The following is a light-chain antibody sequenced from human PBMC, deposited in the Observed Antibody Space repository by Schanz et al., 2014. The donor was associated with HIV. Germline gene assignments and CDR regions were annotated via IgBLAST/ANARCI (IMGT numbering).Light chain of an antibody. Sequence: IQMTQSPSTVSTSVGDRVTITCRASQTIGRLLAWYQQKPGRAPKLLIYQASILETGVPSRFSGSGSGTSFTLTISSLQPDDFATYYCQQCVTYPYTFGQGTTLEI. J-gene: IGKJ2*01. V-gene: IGKV1-5*03. CDR2: QAS. CDR1: QTIGRL. CDR3: QQCVTYPYT.